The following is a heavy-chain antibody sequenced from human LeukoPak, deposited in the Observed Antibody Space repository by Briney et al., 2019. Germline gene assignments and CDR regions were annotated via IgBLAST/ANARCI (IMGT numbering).Heavy chain of an antibody. J-gene: IGHJ2*01. Sequence: SQTLSLTCAISGDIVSSNSAAWNWIRQSPSRGPEWLGRTYYRSKWYNDYAVSVKSRITINPDTSKNQFSLQLNSVTPEDTAVYYCARDSPLTTVTTFPYWYFDLWGRGTLVTVSS. CDR3: ARDSPLTTVTTFPYWYFDL. CDR1: GDIVSSNSAA. V-gene: IGHV6-1*01. D-gene: IGHD4-17*01. CDR2: TYYRSKWYN.